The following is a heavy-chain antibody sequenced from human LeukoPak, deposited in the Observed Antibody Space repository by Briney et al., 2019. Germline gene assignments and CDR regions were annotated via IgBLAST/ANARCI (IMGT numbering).Heavy chain of an antibody. CDR3: ARGSSGWYDHTDI. D-gene: IGHD6-19*01. V-gene: IGHV4-30-2*01. J-gene: IGHJ3*02. Sequence: SQTLSLTCTVSGGSISSGGYYWSWIRQPPGKGLEWIGYIYHSGSTYYNPSLKSRVTISVDRSKNQFSLKLSSVTAADTAVYYCARGSSGWYDHTDIWGQGTMVTVSS. CDR2: IYHSGST. CDR1: GGSISSGGYY.